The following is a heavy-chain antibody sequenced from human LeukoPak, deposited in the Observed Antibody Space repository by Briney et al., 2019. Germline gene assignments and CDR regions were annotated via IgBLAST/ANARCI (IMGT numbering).Heavy chain of an antibody. CDR3: ARDLSPGIMITFGGVSP. CDR2: IIPILGIA. CDR1: GGTFSSYA. V-gene: IGHV1-69*04. Sequence: SVKVSCKASGGTFSSYAISWVRQAPGQGLEWMGRIIPILGIANYAQKFQGRVTITADKSTSTAYMELSSLRSEDTAVYYCARDLSPGIMITFGGVSPWGQGTLVTVSS. J-gene: IGHJ5*02. D-gene: IGHD3-16*01.